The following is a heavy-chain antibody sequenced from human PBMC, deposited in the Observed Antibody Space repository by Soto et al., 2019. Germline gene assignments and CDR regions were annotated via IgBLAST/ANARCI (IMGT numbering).Heavy chain of an antibody. J-gene: IGHJ4*02. V-gene: IGHV3-21*01. CDR1: GFTFSSYS. D-gene: IGHD3-10*01. CDR2: ISSSSSYI. CDR3: ATAFNYYGSRTYYYDN. Sequence: GGSLRLSCAASGFTFSSYSMNWVRQAPGKGLEWVSSISSSSSYIYYADSVKGRFTISRDNAKNSLYLQMNSLRAEDTAVYYCATAFNYYGSRTYYYDNWGQGTLVTVSS.